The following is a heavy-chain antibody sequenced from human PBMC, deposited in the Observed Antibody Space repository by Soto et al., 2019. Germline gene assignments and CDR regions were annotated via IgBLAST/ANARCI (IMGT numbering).Heavy chain of an antibody. V-gene: IGHV3-30*18. CDR2: ISYDGSNK. J-gene: IGHJ6*02. CDR1: GFTFSSYG. D-gene: IGHD5-12*01. CDR3: AKDRSDMVATIRGYYYYGMDV. Sequence: QVQLVESGGGVVQPGRSLRLSCAASGFTFSSYGMHWVRQAPGKGLEWVAVISYDGSNKYYADSVKGRFTISRDNSKNTLYLQKKSLRAEDTAVYYCAKDRSDMVATIRGYYYYGMDVWGQGTTVTVSS.